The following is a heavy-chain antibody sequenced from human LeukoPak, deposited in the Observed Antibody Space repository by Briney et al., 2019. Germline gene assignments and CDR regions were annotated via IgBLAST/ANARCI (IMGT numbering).Heavy chain of an antibody. CDR2: INPNSGGT. Sequence: ASVKVSCKASGYTFTGYYMHWVRQAPGQGREWMGWINPNSGGTNYAQKFQGRVTMTRDTSISTAYMELSRLRSDDTAVYYCARGGIYDFWSGNAFDYWGQGTLVTVSS. V-gene: IGHV1-2*02. CDR3: ARGGIYDFWSGNAFDY. CDR1: GYTFTGYY. D-gene: IGHD3-3*01. J-gene: IGHJ4*02.